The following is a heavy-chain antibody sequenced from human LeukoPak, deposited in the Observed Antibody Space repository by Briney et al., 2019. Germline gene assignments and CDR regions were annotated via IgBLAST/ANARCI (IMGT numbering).Heavy chain of an antibody. Sequence: GGSLTLSCAASGCSISRKCMQWVRQDPGKGLEWVAVIWYDGGNKFYADSVKGRFTVSRDNSRNTLYLELNSLTLEDTATYYCTRVVRISLIYYWGQGTLVTVSS. D-gene: IGHD3-10*01. J-gene: IGHJ4*02. CDR2: IWYDGGNK. V-gene: IGHV3-33*08. CDR1: GCSISRKC. CDR3: TRVVRISLIYY.